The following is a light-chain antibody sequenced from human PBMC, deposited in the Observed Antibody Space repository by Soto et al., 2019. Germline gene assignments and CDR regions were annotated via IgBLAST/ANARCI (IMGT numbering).Light chain of an antibody. Sequence: QSVLTQPASVSGSPGQSITISCTGTSSDVGAYNYVSWYQQHPGKVPKLMIYDVSDRPSGVSNRFSGSKSGNTASLTISGRLEEDEADYYCSSFTGSSSLVFGGGTKLTVL. CDR3: SSFTGSSSLV. V-gene: IGLV2-14*03. CDR1: SSDVGAYNY. CDR2: DVS. J-gene: IGLJ2*01.